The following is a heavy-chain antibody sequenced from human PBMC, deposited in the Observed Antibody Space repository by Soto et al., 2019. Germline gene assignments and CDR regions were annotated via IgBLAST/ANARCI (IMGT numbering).Heavy chain of an antibody. CDR1: GVTFSSYA. D-gene: IGHD2-15*01. CDR2: IHYDGSNT. CDR3: ARDSLVVVAATPNYYYYGMDV. Sequence: HPGGSLRLSCAASGVTFSSYAVGGVRKAPGKGLGWVPVIHYDGSNTYYADSVKGRFTISRDNSKNTLYLKMNSLRAEDTAVYYCARDSLVVVAATPNYYYYGMDVWGQGTTVTVSS. V-gene: IGHV3-30-3*01. J-gene: IGHJ6*02.